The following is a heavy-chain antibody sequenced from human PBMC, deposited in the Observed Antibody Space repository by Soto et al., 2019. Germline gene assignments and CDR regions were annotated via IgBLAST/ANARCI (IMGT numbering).Heavy chain of an antibody. V-gene: IGHV1-58*01. J-gene: IGHJ4*02. Sequence: QMQLVQSGPEVKKPGTSVKVSCKASGFTFTSSAVQWVRQARGQRLEWIGWIVVGSGNTNYAQKFQERVTITRDMSTSTAYMELSSLRSEDTAVYYGAADLQYMGRGTHFDSWGQGTLVTVSS. CDR3: AADLQYMGRGTHFDS. CDR2: IVVGSGNT. CDR1: GFTFTSSA. D-gene: IGHD4-4*01.